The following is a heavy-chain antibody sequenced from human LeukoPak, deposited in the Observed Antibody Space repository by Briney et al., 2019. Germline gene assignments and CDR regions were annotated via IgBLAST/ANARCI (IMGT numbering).Heavy chain of an antibody. J-gene: IGHJ4*02. CDR3: AKDRETTASGTFDY. CDR2: ISEVGINK. V-gene: IGHV3-30*18. CDR1: GLTFSNYG. Sequence: PEGSLRLSCVASGLTFSNYGMHCVRQAPGRGLEWVAGISEVGINKYYAGSVKGRFTISKDNSNNTLFLQMNSLRAEDNAVYYCAKDRETTASGTFDYWGQGALVTVSS. D-gene: IGHD1-14*01.